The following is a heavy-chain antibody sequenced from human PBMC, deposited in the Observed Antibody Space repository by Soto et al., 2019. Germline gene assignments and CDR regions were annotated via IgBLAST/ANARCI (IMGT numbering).Heavy chain of an antibody. CDR1: GYTFTSYY. Sequence: ASVKVSCEASGYTFTSYYMHWVRQAPGQGLEWMGIINPSGGSTSYAQKFQVRVTMTRDTSTSTVYMELSSLRSEDTAVYYCARKRLGYCSGGSCYGKAFDIWGQGTMVTVSS. D-gene: IGHD2-15*01. CDR3: ARKRLGYCSGGSCYGKAFDI. CDR2: INPSGGST. J-gene: IGHJ3*02. V-gene: IGHV1-46*01.